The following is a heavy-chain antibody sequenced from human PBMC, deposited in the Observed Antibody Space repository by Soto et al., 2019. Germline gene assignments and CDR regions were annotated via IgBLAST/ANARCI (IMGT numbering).Heavy chain of an antibody. D-gene: IGHD3-10*01. J-gene: IGHJ4*02. CDR1: GFSLTTSGVC. V-gene: IGHV2-5*02. CDR3: AHHPYYGLGSYSFDS. CDR2: IYWDDDK. Sequence: QITLKESGPTLVRPTQTLTLTCTFSGFSLTTSGVCVGWIRQPPGKALEWLAVIYWDDDKRYSSSLKSRLTITKDTSKNQVVLTMTNMDPVDTATYYCAHHPYYGLGSYSFDSWGQGTLVTVSS.